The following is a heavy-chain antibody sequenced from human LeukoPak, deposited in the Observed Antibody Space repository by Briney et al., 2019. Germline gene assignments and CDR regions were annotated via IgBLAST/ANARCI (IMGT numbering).Heavy chain of an antibody. Sequence: TSETLSLTCAVYGGSYSGYYWSWIRQPPGKGLEWIGEINHSGSTNYNPSLKSRVTISVDTSKNQFSLKLSSVTAADTAVYYCARDRQRSRIAAAGTPRYINWFDPWGQGTLVTVSS. D-gene: IGHD6-13*01. CDR1: GGSYSGYY. V-gene: IGHV4-34*01. J-gene: IGHJ5*02. CDR3: ARDRQRSRIAAAGTPRYINWFDP. CDR2: INHSGST.